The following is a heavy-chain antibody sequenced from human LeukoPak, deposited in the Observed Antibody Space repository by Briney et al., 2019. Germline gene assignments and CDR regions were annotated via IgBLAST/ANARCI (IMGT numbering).Heavy chain of an antibody. Sequence: QTGGSLRLSCGASGFTFTTYPMTWVRQAQGKGLEWVSAISASGGTTYYADSVKGRFTISRDNSKNTVYLQMNSLRAEDTAVYFCAMDRGYWGQGTLVTVSS. CDR1: GFTFTTYP. CDR3: AMDRGY. V-gene: IGHV3-23*01. D-gene: IGHD2-2*03. CDR2: ISASGGTT. J-gene: IGHJ4*02.